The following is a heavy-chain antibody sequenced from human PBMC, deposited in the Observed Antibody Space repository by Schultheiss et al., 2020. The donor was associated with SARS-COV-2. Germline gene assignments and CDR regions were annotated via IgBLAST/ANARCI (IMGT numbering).Heavy chain of an antibody. CDR2: IYYSGST. V-gene: IGHV4-59*01. Sequence: SETLSLTCTVSGGSISSYYWSWIRQPPGKGLEWIGYIYYSGSTNYNPSLKSRVAMSVDASKNQFSLRLSSVTAADTAFYYCARGGWSLDYWGQGTLVTVSS. J-gene: IGHJ4*02. CDR1: GGSISSYY. CDR3: ARGGWSLDY.